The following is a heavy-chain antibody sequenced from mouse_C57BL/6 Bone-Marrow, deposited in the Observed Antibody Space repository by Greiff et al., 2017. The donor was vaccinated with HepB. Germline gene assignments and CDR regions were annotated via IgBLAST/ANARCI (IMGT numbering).Heavy chain of an antibody. CDR1: GYTFTSYW. CDR2: IYPSDSET. V-gene: IGHV1-61*01. CDR3: ARRGVSTTVVPYFDY. Sequence: QVQLQQPGAELVRPGSSVKLSCKASGYTFTSYWMDWVKQRPGQGLEWIGNIYPSDSETHYNQKFKDKATLTVDKSSSTAYMQLSSLTSEDSAVYYCARRGVSTTVVPYFDYWGQGTTLTVSS. J-gene: IGHJ2*01. D-gene: IGHD1-1*01.